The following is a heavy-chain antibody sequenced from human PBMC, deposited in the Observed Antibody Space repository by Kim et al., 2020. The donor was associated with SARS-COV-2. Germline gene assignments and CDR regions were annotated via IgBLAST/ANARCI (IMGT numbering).Heavy chain of an antibody. V-gene: IGHV1-18*01. CDR1: GYTFTSYG. CDR2: ISAYNGNT. CDR3: ARDLVRGVNQIYYYYGMDV. J-gene: IGHJ6*02. D-gene: IGHD3-10*01. Sequence: ASVKVSCKASGYTFTSYGISWVRQAPGQGLEWMGWISAYNGNTNYAQKLKGRVTMTTDTSTSTAYMELRSLRSDDTAGYYCARDLVRGVNQIYYYYGMDVWGQGTTVTVSS.